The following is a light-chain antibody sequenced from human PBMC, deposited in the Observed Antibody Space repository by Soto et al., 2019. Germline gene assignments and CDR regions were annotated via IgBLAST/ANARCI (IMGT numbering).Light chain of an antibody. J-gene: IGKJ4*01. CDR1: QGISSY. Sequence: DIQLTQSPASLSASVGDRVTITCRASQGISSYLAWYQQKPGKAPNLLIYPTSTLQTGVPSRFSGSGSGTEFTLTISSLQPEDFATYFCQQINSYPLTFGGGTKVEIK. CDR3: QQINSYPLT. V-gene: IGKV1-9*01. CDR2: PTS.